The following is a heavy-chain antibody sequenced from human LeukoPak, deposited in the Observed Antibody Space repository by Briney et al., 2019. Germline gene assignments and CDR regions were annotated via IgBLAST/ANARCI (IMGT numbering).Heavy chain of an antibody. V-gene: IGHV3-33*06. Sequence: PGGSLRLSCAASGFTFSSYGMHWVRQAPGRGLEWVAVIWYDGSNKYYADSVKGRFTISRDNSKNTLYLQMNSLRAEDTAVYYCAKDAITPGYYYDSSGYFDYWGQGTQVTVSS. D-gene: IGHD3-22*01. CDR3: AKDAITPGYYYDSSGYFDY. CDR1: GFTFSSYG. J-gene: IGHJ4*02. CDR2: IWYDGSNK.